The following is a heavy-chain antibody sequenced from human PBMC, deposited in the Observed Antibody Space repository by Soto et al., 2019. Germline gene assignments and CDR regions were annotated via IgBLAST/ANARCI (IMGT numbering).Heavy chain of an antibody. D-gene: IGHD6-13*01. Sequence: KPSETLSLTCTVTGNSVNSYYWSWMRQPPGKGLDCMGYVYYSVSTNYNPSLKSRVTISADTSKNQISLRLKSVTAADTAVYYCERVPLWAAAGDETDYWGQGTLVTVSS. CDR3: ERVPLWAAAGDETDY. CDR1: GNSVNSYY. V-gene: IGHV4-59*02. J-gene: IGHJ4*02. CDR2: VYYSVST.